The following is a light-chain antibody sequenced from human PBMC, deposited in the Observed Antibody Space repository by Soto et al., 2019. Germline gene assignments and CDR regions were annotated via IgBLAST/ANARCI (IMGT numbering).Light chain of an antibody. CDR2: EGN. Sequence: QSALTQPASVSGSPGQSITISCTGTSSDVGSYNLVSWYQQHPGKAPKVMINEGNKRPSGVSNRFSGSKSANTASLTISGLQTEDEADYYCCSYAGTNTFVFGTGTKVTVL. CDR3: CSYAGTNTFV. V-gene: IGLV2-23*01. CDR1: SSDVGSYNL. J-gene: IGLJ1*01.